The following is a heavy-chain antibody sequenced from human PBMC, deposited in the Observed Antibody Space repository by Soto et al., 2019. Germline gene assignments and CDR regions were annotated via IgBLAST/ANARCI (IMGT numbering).Heavy chain of an antibody. V-gene: IGHV4-61*01. Sequence: KPSETLSLTCTVSGGSVSSGSYYWSWIRQPPGKGLEWIGYIYYSGSTNYNPSLKSRVTISVDTSKNQFSLKLSSVTAADTAVYYCARVSRITIFRVVIIKGGMDVWGQGTTVTVSS. CDR2: IYYSGST. CDR1: GGSVSSGSYY. CDR3: ARVSRITIFRVVIIKGGMDV. D-gene: IGHD3-3*01. J-gene: IGHJ6*02.